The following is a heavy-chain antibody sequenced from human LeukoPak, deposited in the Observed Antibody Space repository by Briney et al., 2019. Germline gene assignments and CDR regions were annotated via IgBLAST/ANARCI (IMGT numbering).Heavy chain of an antibody. V-gene: IGHV3-66*01. Sequence: GGSLRLSCEVSGLTVSSNYMTWVRPAPGHVLEWVSVFYTIRATHYADSVQGRFTISRENFKNSLYLQMNSLRAEDTAVYYCARGWGGHGRSWGALDFWGQGILVTVSS. CDR1: GLTVSSNY. CDR3: ARGWGGHGRSWGALDF. D-gene: IGHD3-16*01. J-gene: IGHJ4*02. CDR2: FYTIRAT.